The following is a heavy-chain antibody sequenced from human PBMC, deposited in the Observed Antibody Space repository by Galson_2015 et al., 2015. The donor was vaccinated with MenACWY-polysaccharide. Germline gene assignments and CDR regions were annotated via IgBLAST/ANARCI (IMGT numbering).Heavy chain of an antibody. D-gene: IGHD2-15*01. CDR1: GSRFSYSG. Sequence: SLRLSCAASGSRFSYSGMHWVRQAPGKGLEWVAVIQNDGSEIVYADSVKGRFTISRDNSKNTVFLEMNTLGAEDTAVYYCAREGSRIVFHAFDTWGQGTMVT. J-gene: IGHJ3*02. CDR2: IQNDGSEI. V-gene: IGHV3-33*05. CDR3: AREGSRIVFHAFDT.